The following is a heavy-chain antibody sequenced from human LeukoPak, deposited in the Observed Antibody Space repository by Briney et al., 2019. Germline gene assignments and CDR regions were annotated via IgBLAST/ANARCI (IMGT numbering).Heavy chain of an antibody. CDR2: IYTSGST. Sequence: PSETLSLTCTVSGGSISSYYWSWIRQPAGKGLEWIGRIYTSGSTNYNPSLKSRVTMSVDTSKNQFSLKLSSVTAADTAVYYCARSFLPRYYYYDSRFDPWGQGTPVTVSS. J-gene: IGHJ5*02. D-gene: IGHD3-22*01. V-gene: IGHV4-4*07. CDR1: GGSISSYY. CDR3: ARSFLPRYYYYDSRFDP.